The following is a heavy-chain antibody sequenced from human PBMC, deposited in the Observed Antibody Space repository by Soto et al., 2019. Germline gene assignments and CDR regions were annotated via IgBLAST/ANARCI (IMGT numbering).Heavy chain of an antibody. CDR3: ARASLRPIDYYYYGMDV. CDR2: IWYDGSNK. Sequence: GESLKISCAASGFTFSSYGMHWVRQAPGKGLEWVAVIWYDGSNKYYADSVKGRFTISRDNSKNTLYLQMNSLRAEDTAVYYCARASLRPIDYYYYGMDVWGQGTTVTVSS. V-gene: IGHV3-33*01. J-gene: IGHJ6*02. CDR1: GFTFSSYG.